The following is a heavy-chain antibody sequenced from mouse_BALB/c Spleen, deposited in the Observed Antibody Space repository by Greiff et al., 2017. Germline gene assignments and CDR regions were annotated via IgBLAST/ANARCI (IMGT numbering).Heavy chain of an antibody. V-gene: IGHV1-4*01. D-gene: IGHD1-1*02. CDR3: ARSEVLWGYIDV. CDR2: INPSSGYT. Sequence: VQLQQSGAELARPGASVKMSCKASGYTFTSYTMHWVKQRPGQGLEWIGYINPSSGYTNYNQKFKDKATLTADKSSSTAYMQLSSLTSEDSAVYYCARSEVLWGYIDVWGAGTTVTVSS. J-gene: IGHJ1*01. CDR1: GYTFTSYT.